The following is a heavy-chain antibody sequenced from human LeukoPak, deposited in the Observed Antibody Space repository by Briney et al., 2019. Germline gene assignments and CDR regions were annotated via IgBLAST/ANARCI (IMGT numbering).Heavy chain of an antibody. CDR1: RFTVSSNH. CDR3: ARVGSGYRYGYIDH. D-gene: IGHD5-18*01. CDR2: IYSGGDS. Sequence: GGSLRLSCAASRFTVSSNHMSWVRQAPGKGLEWVSVIYSGGDSYYADSVKGRFTISRDNSKNTLYLQMNSLGVEDTAVYYCARVGSGYRYGYIDHWGQGSLVTVSS. V-gene: IGHV3-66*01. J-gene: IGHJ4*02.